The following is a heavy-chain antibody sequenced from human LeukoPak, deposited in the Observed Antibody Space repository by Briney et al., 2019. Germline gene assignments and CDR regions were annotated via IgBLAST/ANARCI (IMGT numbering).Heavy chain of an antibody. D-gene: IGHD2-2*01. CDR2: IYHSGST. CDR3: ASRYCSSTSCYVWAWFDP. Sequence: PSGTLSLTCAVSGGSISSSNWWSWVRQPPGKGLEWIGEIYHSGSTNYNPSLKSRVTISVDTSKNQFSLKLSSVTAADTAVYYCASRYCSSTSCYVWAWFDPWGQGTLVTVSS. J-gene: IGHJ5*02. V-gene: IGHV4-4*02. CDR1: GGSISSSNW.